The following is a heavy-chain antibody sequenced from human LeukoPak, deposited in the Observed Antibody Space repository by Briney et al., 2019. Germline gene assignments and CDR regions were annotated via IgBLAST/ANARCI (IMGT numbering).Heavy chain of an antibody. CDR3: AKGGDYDVLTGYYVSDY. D-gene: IGHD3-9*01. CDR1: GSTFSNYA. CDR2: ITVSGGNT. V-gene: IGHV3-23*01. Sequence: PGRSLRLSCAASGSTFSNYAMSWVRQAPGKGLEWVSAITVSGGNTYSADSVKGRFTISRDNSKNTVFLQMDSLRAEDTAVYYCAKGGDYDVLTGYYVSDYWGQGTLVTVSS. J-gene: IGHJ4*02.